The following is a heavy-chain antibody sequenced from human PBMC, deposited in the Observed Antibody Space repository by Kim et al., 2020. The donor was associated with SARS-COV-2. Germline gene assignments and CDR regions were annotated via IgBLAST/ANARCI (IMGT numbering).Heavy chain of an antibody. J-gene: IGHJ5*02. CDR1: GFTFASSS. V-gene: IGHV3-23*01. Sequence: GGSLRLSCAASGFTFASSSMSWVRLAPGKGLEYVSSFTAGGDTYYADSVKGRFTASRDNSKNMPYLQMNSLSAEDTAVYYCAKLTSTWGQGTLVTVSS. CDR3: AKLTST. CDR2: FTAGGDT.